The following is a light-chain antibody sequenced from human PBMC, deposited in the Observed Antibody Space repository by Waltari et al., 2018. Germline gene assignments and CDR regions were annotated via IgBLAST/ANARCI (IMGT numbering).Light chain of an antibody. V-gene: IGLV6-57*02. CDR2: EDD. CDR3: QSFDNNNDVI. J-gene: IGLJ2*01. CDR1: SGSIARNY. Sequence: NFMLTQPLSVSESPGKTVTISCTGSSGSIARNYVQWYQQRPGSAPTIVIYEDDRRPSGVPDRFSGSIDSSSNSASLTISGLQTEDEADYYCQSFDNNNDVIFGGGTKLTVL.